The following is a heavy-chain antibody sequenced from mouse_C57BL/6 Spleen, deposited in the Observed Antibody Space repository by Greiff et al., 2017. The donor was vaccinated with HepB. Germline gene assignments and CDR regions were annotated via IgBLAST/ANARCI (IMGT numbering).Heavy chain of an antibody. CDR2: IDPSDRET. J-gene: IGHJ2*01. D-gene: IGHD3-3*01. V-gene: IGHV1-52*01. CDR3: AREGLAGPYFDY. CDR1: GYTFTSYW. Sequence: VQLQQPGAELVRPGSSVKLSCKASGYTFTSYWMHWVKQRPIQGLEWIGNIDPSDRETHYNQKFKDKATLTVDKSSSTAYMQLSSLTSEDSAVYYCAREGLAGPYFDYWGQGTTLTVSS.